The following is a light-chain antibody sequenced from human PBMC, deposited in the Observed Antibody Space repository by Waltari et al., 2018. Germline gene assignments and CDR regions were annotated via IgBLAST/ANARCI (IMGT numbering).Light chain of an antibody. CDR1: QNISTY. CDR2: RAS. Sequence: DIQMTQSPSSLSASVRDTVTVTCRARQNISTYFNWYQQKTAKAPKLLIYRASTLQRGVPSRFRGSASGTEFTLTVTNLQPDDFATYYCQQYNSYPYTFGQGTKLEIK. J-gene: IGKJ2*01. CDR3: QQYNSYPYT. V-gene: IGKV1-39*01.